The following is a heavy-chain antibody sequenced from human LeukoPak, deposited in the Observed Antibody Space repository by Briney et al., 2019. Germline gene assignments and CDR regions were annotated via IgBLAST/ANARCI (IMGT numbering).Heavy chain of an antibody. V-gene: IGHV5-51*01. CDR3: ARARSTSKTDAFDI. Sequence: GESLQISCQGSGYIFTSYWIGWVRQLPGKGLEWMGIIYPGDSDTRYSPSFQGQVTISADKSISTAYLQWSSLKASDTAMYYCARARSTSKTDAFDIWGKGTMVTVSS. CDR2: IYPGDSDT. CDR1: GYIFTSYW. D-gene: IGHD2-2*01. J-gene: IGHJ3*02.